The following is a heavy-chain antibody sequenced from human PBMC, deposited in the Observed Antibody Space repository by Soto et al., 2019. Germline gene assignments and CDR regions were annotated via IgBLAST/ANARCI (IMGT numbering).Heavy chain of an antibody. CDR1: GGSISSYY. CDR3: ARSIRSRRRRYSGYESYYYYGMDV. V-gene: IGHV4-4*07. D-gene: IGHD5-12*01. CDR2: IYTSGST. J-gene: IGHJ6*02. Sequence: SETLSLTCTVPGGSISSYYWSWIQQPAGKGLEWIGRIYTSGSTNYNPSLKSRVTMSVDTSKNQFSLKLSSVTAADTAVYYCARSIRSRRRRYSGYESYYYYGMDVWGQGTTVTVSS.